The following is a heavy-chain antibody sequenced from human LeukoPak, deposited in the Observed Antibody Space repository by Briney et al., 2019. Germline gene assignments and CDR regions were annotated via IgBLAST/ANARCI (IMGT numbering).Heavy chain of an antibody. J-gene: IGHJ3*02. CDR1: GFTFSSYA. Sequence: GGSLRLSCAASGFTFSSYAMSWVRQAPGKGLEWVSAISGSGGSTYYADSVKGRFTISRDNSKNTLDLQMNSLRAEDTAVYHCAKGRYYYDSSDAFEIWGQGTMVTVSS. V-gene: IGHV3-23*01. D-gene: IGHD3-22*01. CDR3: AKGRYYYDSSDAFEI. CDR2: ISGSGGST.